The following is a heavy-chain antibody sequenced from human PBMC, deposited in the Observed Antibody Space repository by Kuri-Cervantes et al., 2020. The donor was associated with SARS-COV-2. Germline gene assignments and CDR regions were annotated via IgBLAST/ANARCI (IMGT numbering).Heavy chain of an antibody. CDR3: ARGRGYHDTSGYYFDS. J-gene: IGHJ4*02. V-gene: IGHV4-61*02. CDR1: GGSISSSSYY. Sequence: LRLSCTVSGGSISSSSYYWGWIRQPPGKGLEWIGRIYSSGSTNYNPSLKSRVTMSGDTSKNQFSLKLTSVTAADTAVYFCARGRGYHDTSGYYFDSWGQGILVTVSS. D-gene: IGHD5-12*01. CDR2: IYSSGST.